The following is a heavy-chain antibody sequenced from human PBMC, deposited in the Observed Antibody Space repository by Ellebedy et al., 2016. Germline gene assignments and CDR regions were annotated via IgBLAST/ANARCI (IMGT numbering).Heavy chain of an antibody. V-gene: IGHV3-11*04. CDR1: GFTFSDYY. CDR2: ISSSSSTI. CDR3: HIVVVVASGGSRYYFDY. J-gene: IGHJ4*02. D-gene: IGHD2-15*01. Sequence: GESLKISXAASGFTFSDYYMSWIRQAPGKGLEWVSYISSSSSTIYYADSVKGRFTISRDNAKNSLYLQMNSLRAEDTAVYYCHIVVVVASGGSRYYFDYWGQGTLVTVSS.